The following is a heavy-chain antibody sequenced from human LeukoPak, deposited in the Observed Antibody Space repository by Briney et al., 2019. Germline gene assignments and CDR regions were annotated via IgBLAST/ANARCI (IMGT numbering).Heavy chain of an antibody. CDR3: ARSIVVVPAAIVFPETSYYYMDV. D-gene: IGHD2-2*01. CDR2: IYTSGST. Sequence: PSETLSLTCTVSGGSISSYYWSWIRQPPGKGLEWIGYIYTSGSTNYNPSLKSRVTISVDTSKNQFSLKLSSVTAADTAVYYCARSIVVVPAAIVFPETSYYYMDVWGKGTTVTVSS. J-gene: IGHJ6*03. CDR1: GGSISSYY. V-gene: IGHV4-4*09.